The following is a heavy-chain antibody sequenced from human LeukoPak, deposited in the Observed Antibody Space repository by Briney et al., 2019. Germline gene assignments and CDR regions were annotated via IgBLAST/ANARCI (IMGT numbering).Heavy chain of an antibody. Sequence: GSLRLSCAASGFTFSSYSMNWVRQAPGKGLEWVSSISGSSSYIYYADSVKGRFTVSRDNAKNSLYLQMNSLRAEDTAVYYCANRGYSYGQFDYWGQGTLVTVSS. CDR2: ISGSSSYI. J-gene: IGHJ4*02. D-gene: IGHD5-18*01. CDR1: GFTFSSYS. V-gene: IGHV3-21*01. CDR3: ANRGYSYGQFDY.